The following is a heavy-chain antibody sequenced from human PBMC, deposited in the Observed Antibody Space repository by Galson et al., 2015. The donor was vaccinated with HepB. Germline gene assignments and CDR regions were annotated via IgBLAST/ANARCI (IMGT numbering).Heavy chain of an antibody. V-gene: IGHV2-70*04. CDR1: GFSLTTNGVR. J-gene: IGHJ3*02. Sequence: PALVKPTQTLTLTCTFSGFSLTTNGVRVGWIRQPPGKALEWVARIDWDDEKFYTPSLKTRLTISKDTSKNQVVLKMTNMDPVDTATYYCARIRGWGDAFDRGGQGTRVTVSS. CDR3: ARIRGWGDAFDR. D-gene: IGHD6-19*01. CDR2: IDWDDEK.